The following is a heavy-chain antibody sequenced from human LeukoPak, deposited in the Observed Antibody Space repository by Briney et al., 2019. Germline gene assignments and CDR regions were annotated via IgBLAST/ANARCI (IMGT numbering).Heavy chain of an antibody. V-gene: IGHV1-2*02. CDR3: ARDLPPAGTYYDFWSGYFPSFYYYYGMDA. D-gene: IGHD3-3*01. CDR1: GYTFTGYY. J-gene: IGHJ6*02. CDR2: INPNSGGT. Sequence: GASVKVSCKASGYTFTGYYMHWVRQAPGQGLEWMGWINPNSGGTNYAQKFQGRVTMTRDTSISTAYMELSRLRSDDTAVYYCARDLPPAGTYYDFWSGYFPSFYYYYGMDAWGQGTTVTVSS.